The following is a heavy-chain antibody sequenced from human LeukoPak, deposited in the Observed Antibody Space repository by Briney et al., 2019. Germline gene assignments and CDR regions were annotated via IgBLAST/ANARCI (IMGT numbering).Heavy chain of an antibody. CDR1: GGSITSGASF. CDR2: IYYSGSA. D-gene: IGHD3-10*01. CDR3: ASYHYGSGSLFDP. Sequence: SETLSLTCTVSGGSITSGASFWGWIRQPPGKGLEWIGTIYYSGSAYYNPSLKSRVTISVDTSENQFSLKLSSVTAADTAVYYCASYHYGSGSLFDPWGPGTLVTVSS. J-gene: IGHJ5*02. V-gene: IGHV4-39*01.